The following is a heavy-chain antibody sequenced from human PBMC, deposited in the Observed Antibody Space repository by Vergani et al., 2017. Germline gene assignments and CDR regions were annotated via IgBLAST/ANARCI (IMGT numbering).Heavy chain of an antibody. CDR1: GITFWKFG. Sequence: EVDLVESGGGLAQPGGSLRLSCEASGITFWKFGMHWVRQGPGKGLEWVSGISWNSGAVDYADSVRGRFTISRDNAKNSLFLEMNSLRFEDTAVYFCTKGSVYYHDSAGHCYDPYTGFDLWGQETVVTVSS. CDR3: TKGSVYYHDSAGHCYDPYTGFDL. J-gene: IGHJ3*01. CDR2: ISWNSGAV. V-gene: IGHV3-9*01. D-gene: IGHD2-21*01.